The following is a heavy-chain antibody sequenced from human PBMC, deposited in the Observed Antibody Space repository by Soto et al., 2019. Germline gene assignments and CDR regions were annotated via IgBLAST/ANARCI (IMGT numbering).Heavy chain of an antibody. D-gene: IGHD2-2*01. J-gene: IGHJ5*01. V-gene: IGHV4-34*01. CDR3: ARGSPLHRLLSRTLGSLRWFDS. CDR2: INHSGST. Sequence: SETLSLTCTVSGGSISGYYWSWIRQPPGKGLEWIGEINHSGSTNYNPSLKSRVTISVDRSKNQFSLKLSSVTAADTAVYYCARGSPLHRLLSRTLGSLRWFDSWGQGTLVTVSS. CDR1: GGSISGYY.